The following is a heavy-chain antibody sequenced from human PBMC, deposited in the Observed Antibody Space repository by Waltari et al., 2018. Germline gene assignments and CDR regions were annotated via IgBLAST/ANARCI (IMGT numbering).Heavy chain of an antibody. CDR3: ATLYDSSGFWH. CDR2: FDPEDGET. V-gene: IGHV1-24*01. D-gene: IGHD3-22*01. Sequence: HWVRQAPGKGLEWMGGFDPEDGETIYAQKFQGRVTMTEDTSTDTAYMELSSLRSEDTAVYYCATLYDSSGFWHWGQGTLVTVSS. J-gene: IGHJ1*01.